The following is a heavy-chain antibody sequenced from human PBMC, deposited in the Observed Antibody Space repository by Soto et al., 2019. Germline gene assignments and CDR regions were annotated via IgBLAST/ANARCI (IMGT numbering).Heavy chain of an antibody. CDR1: GFTVSSNY. CDR3: ARDPGGYSGYDFGY. D-gene: IGHD5-12*01. V-gene: IGHV3-53*01. Sequence: EVQLVESGGGLIQPGGSLRLSCAASGFTVSSNYMSWVRQAPGKGLEWVSVIYSGGSTYYADSVKGRFTISRDNSKNTPDLQMNGLRAEDTAVYYCARDPGGYSGYDFGYWGQGTLVTVSS. CDR2: IYSGGST. J-gene: IGHJ4*02.